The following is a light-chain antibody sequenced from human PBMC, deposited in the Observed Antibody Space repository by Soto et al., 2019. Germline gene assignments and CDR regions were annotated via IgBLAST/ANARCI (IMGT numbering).Light chain of an antibody. CDR3: QKYNSAPWT. CDR2: AAS. Sequence: DIQMTQSPSSLSTSVGDRVTITCRASQGISNYLAWYQQKLGQVPKLLIYAASTLQSGVPSRFSGSGSGTDFTLTISSLQTEDVATYYCQKYNSAPWTFGQGTKVDIK. V-gene: IGKV1-27*01. CDR1: QGISNY. J-gene: IGKJ1*01.